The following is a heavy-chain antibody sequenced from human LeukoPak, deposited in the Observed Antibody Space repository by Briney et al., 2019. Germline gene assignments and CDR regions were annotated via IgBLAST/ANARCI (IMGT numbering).Heavy chain of an antibody. Sequence: GGSLRLSCAAFSTYAMSWVRRAPRKGLECVSVVTGSGAGTYYADSVKGRFTISRHNFKNTLYLQMDTLRPEDTAVYYCARVPLHPTISHFDLWGQGTLVTVSS. CDR3: ARVPLHPTISHFDL. D-gene: IGHD1-14*01. V-gene: IGHV3-23*01. J-gene: IGHJ4*02. CDR2: VTGSGAGT. CDR1: STYA.